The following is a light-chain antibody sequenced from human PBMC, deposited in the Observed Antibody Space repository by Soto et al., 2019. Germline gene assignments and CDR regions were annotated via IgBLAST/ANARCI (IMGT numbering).Light chain of an antibody. CDR2: GAF. CDR3: LQDYSWPWT. J-gene: IGKJ1*01. CDR1: QGVRKY. Sequence: AIQMTQSPASLSASVGDRLTITCRASQGVRKYVGWYQQKPGKAPKFLIYGAFSLETGIPSMFSGSGYGTEFTLTINSLLPEDFATYFCLQDYSWPWTFGQGTKVEV. V-gene: IGKV1-6*01.